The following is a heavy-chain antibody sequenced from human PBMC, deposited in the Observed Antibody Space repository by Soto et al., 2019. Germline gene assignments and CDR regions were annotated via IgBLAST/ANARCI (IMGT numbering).Heavy chain of an antibody. V-gene: IGHV3-48*02. CDR1: GFTFSSYS. Sequence: GGSLRLSCAASGFTFSSYSMNWVRQAPGKGLEWASYISSSSSTIYYADSAKGRFTISRDNAKNSLYLQMNSLRDEDTAVYYCARDLEVTTPFFDYWGQGTLVIVSS. CDR3: ARDLEVTTPFFDY. J-gene: IGHJ4*02. CDR2: ISSSSSTI. D-gene: IGHD4-17*01.